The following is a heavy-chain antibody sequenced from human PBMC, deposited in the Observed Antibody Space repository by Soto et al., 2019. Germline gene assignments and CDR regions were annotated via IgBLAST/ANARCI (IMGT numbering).Heavy chain of an antibody. J-gene: IGHJ2*01. CDR2: IWYDGSNK. CDR3: ARDSGWGSHGGNSFSLMFSWYFDL. V-gene: IGHV3-33*01. D-gene: IGHD2-21*02. Sequence: GGSLRLSCAASGFTFSSYGMHWVRQAPGKGLEWVAVIWYDGSNKYYADSVKGRFTISRDNSKNTLYLQMNSLRAEDTAVYYCARDSGWGSHGGNSFSLMFSWYFDLWGRGTLVTVSS. CDR1: GFTFSSYG.